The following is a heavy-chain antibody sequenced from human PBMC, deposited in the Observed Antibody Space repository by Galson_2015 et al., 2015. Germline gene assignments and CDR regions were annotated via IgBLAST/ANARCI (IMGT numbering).Heavy chain of an antibody. J-gene: IGHJ5*02. CDR3: ARGDDYGDINHSWFDP. Sequence: SVKVSCKASGYTFTSYDITWVRQATGQGLEWMGRMNPNTGNIAYAQKFQGRVTLTRNTFISTAYMELSSLRSEDTAVYYCARGDDYGDINHSWFDPWGQGTLVTVSA. CDR2: MNPNTGNI. CDR1: GYTFTSYD. V-gene: IGHV1-8*01. D-gene: IGHD4-17*01.